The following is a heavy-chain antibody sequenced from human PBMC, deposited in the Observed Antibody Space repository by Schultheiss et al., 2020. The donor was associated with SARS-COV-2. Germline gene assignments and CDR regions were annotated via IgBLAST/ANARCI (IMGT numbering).Heavy chain of an antibody. CDR1: GFTFSNYA. V-gene: IGHV3-7*03. Sequence: GGSLRLSCAASGFTFSNYAMHWVRQAPGKGLEWVANIKQDGSEKYYVDSVKGRFTISRDNAKNSLYLQMNSLRAEDTAVYYCARDLAAANYYYYGMDVWGQGTTVTVSS. CDR3: ARDLAAANYYYYGMDV. CDR2: IKQDGSEK. J-gene: IGHJ6*02. D-gene: IGHD6-13*01.